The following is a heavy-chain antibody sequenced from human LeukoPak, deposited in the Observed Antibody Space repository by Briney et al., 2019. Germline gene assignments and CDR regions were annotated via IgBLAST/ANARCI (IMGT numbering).Heavy chain of an antibody. CDR3: AKGFYGSRYWYFDR. J-gene: IGHJ2*01. Sequence: GGSLRLSCAASGFTFSSYGMSWVRQAPGKGLEWVSGISGSGGSTYYADSVKGRFTISRDNSKNTLYLQMNSLRAEDTAVYYCAKGFYGSRYWYFDRWGRGTLVTVSS. CDR2: ISGSGGST. V-gene: IGHV3-23*01. D-gene: IGHD3-10*01. CDR1: GFTFSSYG.